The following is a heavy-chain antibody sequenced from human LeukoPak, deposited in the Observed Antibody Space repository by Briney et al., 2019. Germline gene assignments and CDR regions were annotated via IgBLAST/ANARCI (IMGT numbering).Heavy chain of an antibody. CDR3: ASTYDSGGLALLPGY. J-gene: IGHJ4*02. CDR1: GYTFTGYY. D-gene: IGHD3-22*01. V-gene: IGHV1-2*06. CDR2: INPNSGGT. Sequence: ASVKVSCKASGYTFTGYYMHWVRQAPGQGLEWMGRINPNSGGTNYAQKFRGRVTVTRDTSISTAYMELSRLRSDDTAVYYCASTYDSGGLALLPGYWGQGTLVTVSS.